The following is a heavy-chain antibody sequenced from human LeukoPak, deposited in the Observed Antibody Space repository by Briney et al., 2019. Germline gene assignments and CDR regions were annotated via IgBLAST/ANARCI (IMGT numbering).Heavy chain of an antibody. D-gene: IGHD2-2*01. J-gene: IGHJ4*02. CDR2: IIPIFGTV. CDR3: AREWWGYCSSTSCHGNDY. Sequence: ASVKVSCKASGGTFSSYAISWVRQAPGQGLEWMGGIIPIFGTVNYAQKFQGRVTITADESTSTAYMELSSLRSEDTAVYYCAREWWGYCSSTSCHGNDYWGQGTLVTVSS. CDR1: GGTFSSYA. V-gene: IGHV1-69*13.